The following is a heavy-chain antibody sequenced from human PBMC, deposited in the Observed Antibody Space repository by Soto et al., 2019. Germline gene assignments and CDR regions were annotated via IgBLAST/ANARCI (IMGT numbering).Heavy chain of an antibody. D-gene: IGHD5-12*01. CDR1: RLTLSSYW. CDR2: IKQDGSEK. CDR3: VAGGGWLPDY. Sequence: EVELVESGGALVQPGGSLRLSCAASRLTLSSYWMNWIRQAPGKGLEWVAIIKQDGSEKLYLDTVKGRFTISRDNAKNSVYLQMDRLRGEDTAVSYCVAGGGWLPDYWGQGTLVSVSS. V-gene: IGHV3-7*01. J-gene: IGHJ4*02.